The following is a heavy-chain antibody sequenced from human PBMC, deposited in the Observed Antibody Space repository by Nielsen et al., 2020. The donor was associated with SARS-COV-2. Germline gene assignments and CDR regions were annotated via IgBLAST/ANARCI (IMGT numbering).Heavy chain of an antibody. Sequence: GGSLRLSCTASGFTFSDSFMSWIRQAPGKGLEWVSYISNTGYTNYADSVRGRFTISRDNAKNSVYLQMNSLRADDTAVYYCARRDDFSDRSGSDYWGQGTLVTVSS. CDR3: ARRDDFSDRSGSDY. CDR2: ISNTGYT. D-gene: IGHD3-22*01. CDR1: GFTFSDSF. V-gene: IGHV3-11*03. J-gene: IGHJ4*02.